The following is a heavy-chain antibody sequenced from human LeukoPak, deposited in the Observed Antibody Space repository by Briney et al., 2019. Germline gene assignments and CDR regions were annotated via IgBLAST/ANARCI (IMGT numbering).Heavy chain of an antibody. D-gene: IGHD5-18*01. CDR1: GGSISSYY. J-gene: IGHJ4*02. CDR3: ARIQGVDTAMVTGYFDY. V-gene: IGHV4-4*07. CDR2: IYTSGST. Sequence: SSETLSLTCTVSGGSISSYYWSCIRQPAGKGLEWIGRIYTSGSTNYNPSLKSRVTMSVDTSKNQFSLKLSSVTAADTAVYYCARIQGVDTAMVTGYFDYWGQGTLVTVSS.